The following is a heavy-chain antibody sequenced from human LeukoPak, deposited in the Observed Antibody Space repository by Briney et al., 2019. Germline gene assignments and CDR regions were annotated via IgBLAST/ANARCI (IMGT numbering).Heavy chain of an antibody. CDR1: GFTFDNYA. CDR3: AKADSSGYPPTY. D-gene: IGHD3-10*01. V-gene: IGHV3-9*01. J-gene: IGHJ4*02. CDR2: ISWNSGNK. Sequence: PGGSLRLSCAASGFTFDNYAMHRVRQAPGKGLEWVAGISWNSGNKGYADSVKGRFTVSRDNAKNSLYLQMNSLRAEDTAFYYCAKADSSGYPPTYWGQGTLVTVSS.